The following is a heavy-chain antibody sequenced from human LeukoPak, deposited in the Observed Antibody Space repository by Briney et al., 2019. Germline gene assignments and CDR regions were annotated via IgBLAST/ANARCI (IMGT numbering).Heavy chain of an antibody. CDR1: GFTFSSYS. V-gene: IGHV3-21*01. CDR3: ARDGEGDWENYYYYYMDV. J-gene: IGHJ6*03. Sequence: GGSLRLSCAASGFTFSSYSMNWVRQAPGKGLEWVSSITSTSSYIYYADSLKGRSTISRDNAKNSLYLQMNSLRAEDTAVYYCARDGEGDWENYYYYYMDVWGKGTTVTVSS. D-gene: IGHD1-26*01. CDR2: ITSTSSYI.